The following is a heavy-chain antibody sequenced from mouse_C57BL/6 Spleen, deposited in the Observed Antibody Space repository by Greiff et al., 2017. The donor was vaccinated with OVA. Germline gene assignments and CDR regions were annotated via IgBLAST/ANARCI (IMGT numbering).Heavy chain of an antibody. D-gene: IGHD2-1*01. Sequence: VQLQQPGAELVMPGASVKLSCKASGYTFTSYWMHWVKQRPGQGLEWIGEIDPSDSYTNYNQKFKGKSTLTVDKSSSTAYMQLSSLTSEDSAVYYCARGTYGNYRAMDYWGQGTSVTVSS. CDR2: IDPSDSYT. V-gene: IGHV1-69*01. CDR1: GYTFTSYW. J-gene: IGHJ4*01. CDR3: ARGTYGNYRAMDY.